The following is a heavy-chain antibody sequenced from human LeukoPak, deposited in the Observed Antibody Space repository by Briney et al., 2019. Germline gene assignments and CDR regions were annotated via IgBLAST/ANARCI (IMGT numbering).Heavy chain of an antibody. Sequence: ASVKVSCKASGYTFTGYYMHWVRQAPGQGLEWMGWINPNSGGTNYAQKFQGRVTMTRDTSISTAYMELSRLRSDDTAVYYCARDRDIVATILPFDYWGQGTLVTVSS. J-gene: IGHJ4*02. V-gene: IGHV1-2*02. D-gene: IGHD5-12*01. CDR1: GYTFTGYY. CDR2: INPNSGGT. CDR3: ARDRDIVATILPFDY.